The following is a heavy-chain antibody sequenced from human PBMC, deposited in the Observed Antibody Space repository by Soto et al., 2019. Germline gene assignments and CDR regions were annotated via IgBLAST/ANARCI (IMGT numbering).Heavy chain of an antibody. CDR2: IYDSGFT. Sequence: SETLSLTCSVSGGSISNYCWSWIRQPPGKGLEWIGFIYDSGFTNYNPSLKSRVTIIKDTSTNQVVLLMTNMDPVDTGTYYCAYRQDYRGSWDSGWFDPWGQGTLVTVSS. D-gene: IGHD6-13*01. CDR1: GGSISNYC. CDR3: AYRQDYRGSWDSGWFDP. V-gene: IGHV4-59*01. J-gene: IGHJ5*02.